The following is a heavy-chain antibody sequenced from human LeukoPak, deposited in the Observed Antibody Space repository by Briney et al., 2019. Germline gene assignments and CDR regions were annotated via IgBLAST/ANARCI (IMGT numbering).Heavy chain of an antibody. CDR3: ARLMGSYDLDY. D-gene: IGHD1-26*01. Sequence: SETLSLTCTVSGGSISSGSFYWGWIRQPSGKGLEWIGSIYYSGSTYYNPSLKSRVTISVDTSKNQFSLKLSSVTAADTAVYYCARLMGSYDLDYWGQGTLVTVSS. CDR2: IYYSGST. CDR1: GGSISSGSFY. V-gene: IGHV4-39*01. J-gene: IGHJ4*02.